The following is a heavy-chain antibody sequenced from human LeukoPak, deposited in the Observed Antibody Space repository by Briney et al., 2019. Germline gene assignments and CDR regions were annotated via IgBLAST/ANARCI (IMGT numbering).Heavy chain of an antibody. CDR1: GFTFDDYG. D-gene: IGHD3-22*01. Sequence: PGGSLRLSCAASGFTFDDYGMSWVRQAPGKGLEWVSGINWNGGSTGYADSVKGRFTISRDNAKNSLYLQMNSLRAEDTALYYCARGRDNYYDRRTYYYYYYMDVWGKGTTVTVSS. CDR2: INWNGGST. J-gene: IGHJ6*03. CDR3: ARGRDNYYDRRTYYYYYYMDV. V-gene: IGHV3-20*04.